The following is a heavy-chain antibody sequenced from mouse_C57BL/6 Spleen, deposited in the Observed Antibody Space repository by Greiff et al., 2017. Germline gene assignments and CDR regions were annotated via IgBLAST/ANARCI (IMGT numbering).Heavy chain of an antibody. CDR1: GYTFTSYW. D-gene: IGHD1-1*01. V-gene: IGHV1-50*01. Sequence: QVQLQQPGAELVKPGASVKLSCKASGYTFTSYWMPWVKQRPGQGLEWIGDIYPSDSYTNYNQKFKGKATLTVDTSSSTAYMQLSSLTSEDSAVYCGGRGGNGSSSWFGYWGQGTLVTVSA. CDR2: IYPSDSYT. J-gene: IGHJ3*01. CDR3: GRGGNGSSSWFGY.